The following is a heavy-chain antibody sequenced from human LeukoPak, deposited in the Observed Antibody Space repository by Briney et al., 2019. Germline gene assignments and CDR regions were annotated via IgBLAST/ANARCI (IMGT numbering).Heavy chain of an antibody. Sequence: PWETLSLTCAVYSGSFSGYYWNWIRQPPGKGLEWIGEINYSESTNYNPSLKSRVTISVDTSKNQFSLKLTSVTAADTAVYYCARGRTYYDSSGYYYVWFDPWGQGTLVTASS. CDR2: INYSEST. D-gene: IGHD3-22*01. V-gene: IGHV4-34*01. CDR3: ARGRTYYDSSGYYYVWFDP. CDR1: SGSFSGYY. J-gene: IGHJ5*02.